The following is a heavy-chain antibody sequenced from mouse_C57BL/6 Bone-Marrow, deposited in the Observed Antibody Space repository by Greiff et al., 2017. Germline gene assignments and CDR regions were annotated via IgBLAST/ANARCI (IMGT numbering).Heavy chain of an antibody. CDR2: IRNKANGYTT. Sequence: EVKLVESGGGLVQPGGSLSLSCAASGFTFTDYYMSWVRQPPGKALEWLGFIRNKANGYTTEYSASVKGRFTISRDNSQSILYLQMNALRAEDSATYYCARCYYGSSYWYFNVGGTGTAVTVSS. CDR3: ARCYYGSSYWYFNV. D-gene: IGHD1-1*01. CDR1: GFTFTDYY. V-gene: IGHV7-3*01. J-gene: IGHJ1*03.